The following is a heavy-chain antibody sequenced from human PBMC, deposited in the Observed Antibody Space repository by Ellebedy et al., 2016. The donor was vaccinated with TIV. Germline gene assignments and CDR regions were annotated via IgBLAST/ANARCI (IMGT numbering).Heavy chain of an antibody. J-gene: IGHJ4*02. V-gene: IGHV3-23*01. D-gene: IGHD3-16*01. Sequence: GESLKISXAASGFTFSSYAMSWVRQAPGKGLEWVSAISGSGGSTYYADSVKGRFTISRDNSKNTLYLQMNSLRAEDTAVYYCAKAWGRGWGYFDYWGQGTLVTVSS. CDR1: GFTFSSYA. CDR3: AKAWGRGWGYFDY. CDR2: ISGSGGST.